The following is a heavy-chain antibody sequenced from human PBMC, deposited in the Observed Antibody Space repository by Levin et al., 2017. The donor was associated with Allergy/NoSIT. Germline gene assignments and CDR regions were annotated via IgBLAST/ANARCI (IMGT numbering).Heavy chain of an antibody. V-gene: IGHV4-59*01. CDR3: ARASAWGGFWSGYFDY. CDR2: IYYSGST. CDR1: GGSISSYY. D-gene: IGHD3-3*01. Sequence: SQTLSLTCTVSGGSISSYYWSWIRQPPGKGLEWIGYIYYSGSTNYNPSLKSRVTISVDTSKNQFSLKLSSVTAADTAVYYCARASAWGGFWSGYFDYWGQGTLVTVSS. J-gene: IGHJ4*02.